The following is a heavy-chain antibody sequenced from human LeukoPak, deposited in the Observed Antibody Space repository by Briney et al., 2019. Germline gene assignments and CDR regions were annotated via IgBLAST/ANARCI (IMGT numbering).Heavy chain of an antibody. CDR2: IWYDGSNK. CDR1: GFTFSSYG. CDR3: AREHSSGWYDY. J-gene: IGHJ4*02. V-gene: IGHV3-33*01. D-gene: IGHD6-19*01. Sequence: GGSLRLSCAASGFTFSSYGMHWVRQAPGKGLEWVAVIWYDGSNKYYADSVKGRFTISRDNSKNTLYLQMNSLRAEDTAVYCCAREHSSGWYDYWGQGTLVTVSS.